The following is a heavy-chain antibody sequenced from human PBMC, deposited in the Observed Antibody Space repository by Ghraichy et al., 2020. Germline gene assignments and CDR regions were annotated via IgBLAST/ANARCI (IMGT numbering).Heavy chain of an antibody. CDR1: GFSLSTSGMC. CDR3: ARIKDYYGSGSYYNKGYFDY. D-gene: IGHD3-10*01. V-gene: IGHV2-70*01. Sequence: SGPTLVKPTQTLTLTCTFSGFSLSTSGMCVSWIRQPPGKALEWLALIDWDDDKYYSTSLKTRLTISKDTSKNQVVLTMTNMDPVDTATYYCARIKDYYGSGSYYNKGYFDYWGQGTLVTVSS. J-gene: IGHJ4*02. CDR2: IDWDDDK.